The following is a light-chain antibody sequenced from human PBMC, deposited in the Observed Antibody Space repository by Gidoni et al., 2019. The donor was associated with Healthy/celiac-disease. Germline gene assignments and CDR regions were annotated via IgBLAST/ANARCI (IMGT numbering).Light chain of an antibody. CDR3: QQYNNWPPAYT. CDR2: GAS. J-gene: IGKJ2*01. V-gene: IGKV3-15*01. Sequence: EIVMTQSPATLSVSPGERATLSCRASQSVSSNLAWYQQKPGQAPRLLIYGASTRATSIPARFSGSGSGTEFTLTISSLQSEDFAAYYCQQYNNWPPAYTFGQGTKLEIK. CDR1: QSVSSN.